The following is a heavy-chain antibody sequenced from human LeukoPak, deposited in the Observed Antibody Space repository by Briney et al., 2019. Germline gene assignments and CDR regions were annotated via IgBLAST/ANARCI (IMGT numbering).Heavy chain of an antibody. D-gene: IGHD2-15*01. Sequence: ASVKVSCKASGYTFTNNYISWVRQAPGQGLEWMALINTYDHDTNYAQKFRGRVTMTTDTSTSTAYMELRSLGSDDTAVYYCVRDYFFSAGTCDDYIDLWGRGTTVTVSS. CDR1: GYTFTNNY. V-gene: IGHV1-18*01. J-gene: IGHJ6*03. CDR2: INTYDHDT. CDR3: VRDYFFSAGTCDDYIDL.